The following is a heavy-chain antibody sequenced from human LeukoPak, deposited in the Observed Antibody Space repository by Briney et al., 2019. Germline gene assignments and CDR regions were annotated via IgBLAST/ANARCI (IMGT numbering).Heavy chain of an antibody. V-gene: IGHV1-8*01. Sequence: AASVKVSCKASGYTFTTYDINGVRQATGQGLEWMGWMNPNSGNTGYAQKFQGRVTMTRNTSISTAYMELSSLRSEDTAVYYCARGPNKSDGGNSGSAWFDPWGQGTLVTVSS. CDR3: ARGPNKSDGGNSGSAWFDP. J-gene: IGHJ5*02. D-gene: IGHD4-23*01. CDR1: GYTFTTYD. CDR2: MNPNSGNT.